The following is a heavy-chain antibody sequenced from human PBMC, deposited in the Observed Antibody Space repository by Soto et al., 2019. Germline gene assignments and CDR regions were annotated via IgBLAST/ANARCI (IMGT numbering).Heavy chain of an antibody. CDR1: GFTFSNHG. Sequence: QVQLVESGGGVVQSGGSLRLSCAASGFTFSNHGMQWVRQAPGKGLEWVAVISYDGRNKYYGDSVKGRFTISRDNSKNTLYLQLNSLRAEDTAVYYCANSHRITLARGNYRNDAFDVWGQGTMVTVSS. CDR2: ISYDGRNK. D-gene: IGHD3-10*01. V-gene: IGHV3-30*18. J-gene: IGHJ3*01. CDR3: ANSHRITLARGNYRNDAFDV.